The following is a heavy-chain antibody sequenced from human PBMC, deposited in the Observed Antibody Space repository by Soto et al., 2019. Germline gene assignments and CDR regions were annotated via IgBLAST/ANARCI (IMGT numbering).Heavy chain of an antibody. J-gene: IGHJ6*02. Sequence: SETLSLTCTVSGGSISSYYWSWIRQPPGKGLEWIGYIYYGGSTNYNPSLKSRVTISVDTSKNQFSLKLSSVTAADTAVYYCARDLRSGYGGNYYYGMDVWGQGTTVTVSS. CDR3: ARDLRSGYGGNYYYGMDV. CDR2: IYYGGST. D-gene: IGHD3-3*01. CDR1: GGSISSYY. V-gene: IGHV4-59*01.